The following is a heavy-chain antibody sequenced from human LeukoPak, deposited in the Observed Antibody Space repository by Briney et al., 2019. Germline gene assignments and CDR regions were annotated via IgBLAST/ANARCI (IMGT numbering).Heavy chain of an antibody. V-gene: IGHV3-7*01. Sequence: GGSLRLSCAASGFTFSSNWMTWVRQAPGKGLEWVANIKEDGSEKYYVDSVKGRFTISRDNAKNSLYLQMNSLRADDTAVYYCAKGTPVAGYDYWGQGTLVTVSS. CDR3: AKGTPVAGYDY. J-gene: IGHJ4*02. CDR2: IKEDGSEK. CDR1: GFTFSSNW. D-gene: IGHD1-1*01.